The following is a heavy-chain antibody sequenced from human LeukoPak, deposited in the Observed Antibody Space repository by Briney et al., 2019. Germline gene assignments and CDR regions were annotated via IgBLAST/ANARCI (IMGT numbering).Heavy chain of an antibody. CDR2: ISYSGST. V-gene: IGHV4-59*01. J-gene: IGHJ6*03. D-gene: IGHD2-2*01. CDR3: AREGRGQLLYYYYYMDV. CDR1: GGSFSGYY. Sequence: SETLSLTCAVYGGSFSGYYWSWIRQPPGKGLEWIGYISYSGSTNYNPSLKSRVTISVDTSKNQFSLKLSSVTAADMAVYYCAREGRGQLLYYYYYMDVWGKGTTVTVSS.